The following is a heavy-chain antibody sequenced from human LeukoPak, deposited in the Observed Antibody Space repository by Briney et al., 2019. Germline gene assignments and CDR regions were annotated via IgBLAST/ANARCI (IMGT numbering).Heavy chain of an antibody. CDR1: GFTFDDYG. Sequence: PGGSLRLSCAASGFTFDDYGMSWVRQAPGKGLESVSGNNWNGGSTGYADSVKGRFTISRDNAKNSLYLQMNSLRAEDTAVYYCARVGRYYGSGSSFEPWGQGTLVTVSS. J-gene: IGHJ5*02. CDR2: NNWNGGST. D-gene: IGHD3-10*01. V-gene: IGHV3-20*04. CDR3: ARVGRYYGSGSSFEP.